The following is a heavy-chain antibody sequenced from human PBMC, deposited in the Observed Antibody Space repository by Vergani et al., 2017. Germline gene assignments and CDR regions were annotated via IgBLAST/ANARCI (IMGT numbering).Heavy chain of an antibody. CDR1: RFTFSSYA. J-gene: IGHJ4*02. Sequence: EVQLLESGGGLVQPGGSLRLSCAASRFTFSSYAMSWVRQAPGKGLEWVSAISGSGGSTYYADSVKGRFTISRDNSKNTLYLQMNSLRAEDTAVYYCAGEITMIVATTMYYFDYWGQGTLVTVSS. CDR3: AGEITMIVATTMYYFDY. V-gene: IGHV3-23*01. CDR2: ISGSGGST. D-gene: IGHD3-22*01.